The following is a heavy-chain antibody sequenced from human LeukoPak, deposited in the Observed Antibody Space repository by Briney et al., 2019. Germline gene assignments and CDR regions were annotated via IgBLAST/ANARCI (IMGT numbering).Heavy chain of an antibody. V-gene: IGHV5-51*01. CDR2: IYPGDSDT. Sequence: GESLKISCKGSGYSFTSYWIGWVRQMPGKGREWMGIIYPGDSDTRYSPSFQGQVTISADKSISTAYLQWSSLKASDTAMYYCARFMISSRRAFDYWGQGTLVTVSS. CDR3: ARFMISSRRAFDY. J-gene: IGHJ4*02. D-gene: IGHD3-16*01. CDR1: GYSFTSYW.